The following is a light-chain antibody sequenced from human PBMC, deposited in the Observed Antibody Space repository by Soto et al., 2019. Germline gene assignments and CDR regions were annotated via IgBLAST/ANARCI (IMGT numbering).Light chain of an antibody. Sequence: QSALTQPPSASGSPGQSVTISCTGTSSDVGAYNYVSWYQQHAGKAPKLVIYEVTKRPSGVPDRFSGSRSGTSASLAISGLQSEDEADYYCAAWDDSLNGVVFGGGTKLTVL. CDR3: AAWDDSLNGVV. CDR2: EVT. J-gene: IGLJ2*01. CDR1: SSDVGAYNY. V-gene: IGLV2-8*01.